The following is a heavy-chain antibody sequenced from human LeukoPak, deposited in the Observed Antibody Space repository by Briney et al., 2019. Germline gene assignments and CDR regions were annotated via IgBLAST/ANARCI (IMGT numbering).Heavy chain of an antibody. Sequence: PGGSLTLSCAASGFTFSTYWMTWVRQAPGKGLEWVATISSEGIGQYYLDSVKGRFTTSRDNAQSSLFLQMTSLRTEDTAVYYCGRVRPGDADYWGQGTLVTVSS. J-gene: IGHJ4*02. CDR1: GFTFSTYW. D-gene: IGHD1-26*01. CDR3: GRVRPGDADY. CDR2: ISSEGIGQ. V-gene: IGHV3-7*01.